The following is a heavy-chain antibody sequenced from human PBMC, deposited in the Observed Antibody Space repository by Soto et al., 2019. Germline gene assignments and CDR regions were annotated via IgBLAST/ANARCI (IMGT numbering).Heavy chain of an antibody. Sequence: GGSLRLSCAASGFTFSSYAMSWVRQAPGKGLEWVSAISGSGGSTYYADSVKGRFTISRDNSKNTLYLQMNSLRAEDTAVYYCAKDRFGMTYYDFWSGYYYMDVWGKGTTVTVSS. D-gene: IGHD3-3*01. CDR2: ISGSGGST. CDR3: AKDRFGMTYYDFWSGYYYMDV. V-gene: IGHV3-23*01. J-gene: IGHJ6*03. CDR1: GFTFSSYA.